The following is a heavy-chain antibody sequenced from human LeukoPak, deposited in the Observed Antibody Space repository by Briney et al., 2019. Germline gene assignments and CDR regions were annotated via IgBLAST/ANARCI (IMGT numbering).Heavy chain of an antibody. V-gene: IGHV5-51*01. CDR2: IYPGDSDT. Sequence: GESLKISCKGTGYSFTNYWIGWVRQMPGKGLEWMGIIYPGDSDTRYSPSFQGQVTISADKSISTAYLQWSSLKASDTAMYYCARPYSYGWWYFDYWGQGTLVTVSS. D-gene: IGHD5-18*01. CDR1: GYSFTNYW. J-gene: IGHJ4*02. CDR3: ARPYSYGWWYFDY.